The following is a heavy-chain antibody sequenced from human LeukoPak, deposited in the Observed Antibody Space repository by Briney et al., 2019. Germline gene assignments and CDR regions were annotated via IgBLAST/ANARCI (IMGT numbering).Heavy chain of an antibody. D-gene: IGHD6-6*01. CDR3: VRYDSIAARRYFDF. Sequence: SETLSLTCNVSGYSISSGYFWGWIRQPPGRGLEWIANIFHTGRTNYNPSLQSRVTISVDTSKNQFSLKVTSMTAADTAIYYCVRYDSIAARRYFDFWGQGTLVTVSS. CDR2: IFHTGRT. V-gene: IGHV4-38-2*02. CDR1: GYSISSGYF. J-gene: IGHJ4*02.